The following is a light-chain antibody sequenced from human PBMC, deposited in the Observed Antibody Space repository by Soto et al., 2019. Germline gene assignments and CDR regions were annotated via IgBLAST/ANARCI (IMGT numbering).Light chain of an antibody. J-gene: IGKJ4*01. V-gene: IGKV1-6*01. CDR1: QGIRNY. CDR2: AAS. CDR3: LQDYHYPLT. Sequence: AIQMTQSPSSLSASVGDRVTITCRASQGIRNYLGWYQQKPGKAPKLLIYAASSLQSGVPSRFRGSGSGTDFTLTISSLQPEDFATYYCLQDYHYPLTFGGGTKVEIK.